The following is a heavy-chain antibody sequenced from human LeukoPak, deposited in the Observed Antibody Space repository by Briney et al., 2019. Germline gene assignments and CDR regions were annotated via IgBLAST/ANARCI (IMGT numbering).Heavy chain of an antibody. CDR2: IFTTGTT. Sequence: GGSLRLSFVLSGFTVSSTYISWFRQTPGKGLEWVSVIFTTGTTYYADSVKGRFTLSRDNFENTVHLQMSSLTAEDTAVYYCAGDRRTSGWYASWGQGTLVTVSS. CDR3: AGDRRTSGWYAS. V-gene: IGHV3-53*01. CDR1: GFTVSSTY. J-gene: IGHJ5*01. D-gene: IGHD1-26*01.